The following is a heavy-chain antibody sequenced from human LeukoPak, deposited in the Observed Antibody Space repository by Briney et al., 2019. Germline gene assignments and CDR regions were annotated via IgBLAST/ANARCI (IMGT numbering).Heavy chain of an antibody. V-gene: IGHV3-30*18. J-gene: IGHJ4*02. Sequence: GGSLRLSCAASGFTFSSYGMHWVRQAPGKGLEWVAVISYDGSNKYYADSVKGRFTISRDNSKNTLYLQMNSLRAEDTAVYYCAKDHEDILTGYYTPDYWGQGTLVTVSS. CDR2: ISYDGSNK. CDR1: GFTFSSYG. CDR3: AKDHEDILTGYYTPDY. D-gene: IGHD3-9*01.